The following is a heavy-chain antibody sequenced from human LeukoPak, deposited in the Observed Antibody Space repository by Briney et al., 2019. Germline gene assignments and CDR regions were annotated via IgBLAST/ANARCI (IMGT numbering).Heavy chain of an antibody. Sequence: ASVKVSCKASGYTFTDYYMHWVRQAPGQGLEWMGWINPNSGGTKYAQKFQGRVIMTRDITSAYMELSRLTSDDTAVYYCARSVAATRCNWFDPWGQGTLVTVSS. D-gene: IGHD2-15*01. J-gene: IGHJ5*02. CDR2: INPNSGGT. CDR1: GYTFTDYY. V-gene: IGHV1-2*02. CDR3: ARSVAATRCNWFDP.